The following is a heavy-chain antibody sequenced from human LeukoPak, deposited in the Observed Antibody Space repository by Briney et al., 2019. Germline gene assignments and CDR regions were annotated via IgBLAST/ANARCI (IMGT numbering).Heavy chain of an antibody. J-gene: IGHJ5*02. D-gene: IGHD2-8*01. Sequence: SETLSLTCTVSGGSISSYYWSWIRQPPGKGLEWIGYISYSGSTNYNPSLQSRVSISLDTSKNHFFLKLRSVTAADTAVYYCARDSLYATNWYDPWGQGTLVTVSS. CDR3: ARDSLYATNWYDP. V-gene: IGHV4-59*01. CDR1: GGSISSYY. CDR2: ISYSGST.